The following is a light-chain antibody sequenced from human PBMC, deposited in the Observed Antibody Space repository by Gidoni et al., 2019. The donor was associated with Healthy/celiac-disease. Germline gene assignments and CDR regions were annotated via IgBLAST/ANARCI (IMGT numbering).Light chain of an antibody. V-gene: IGKV3-11*01. J-gene: IGKJ5*01. Sequence: EIVLTQSQATLSLSPGERATLSCRASQSVSSYLAWYQQKPGQAPRLLIYDASNRATGIPARFSGSGSGTDFTLTISSLEPEDFAVYYCQQRSNWITFXQXTRLEIK. CDR1: QSVSSY. CDR2: DAS. CDR3: QQRSNWIT.